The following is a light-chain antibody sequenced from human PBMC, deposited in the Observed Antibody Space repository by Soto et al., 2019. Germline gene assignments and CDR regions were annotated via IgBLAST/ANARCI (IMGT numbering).Light chain of an antibody. Sequence: QSVLTQPPSVSGAPGQRVTISCTGSSSNIGAGYDVHWYQQLPGTAPKLLIYGNSNRPSGVPDRFSGSKSGTPASLAITGLQAEDEADYYCQSYDSSLSGLVFGTVTQLTVL. V-gene: IGLV1-40*01. CDR3: QSYDSSLSGLV. CDR2: GNS. J-gene: IGLJ1*01. CDR1: SSNIGAGYD.